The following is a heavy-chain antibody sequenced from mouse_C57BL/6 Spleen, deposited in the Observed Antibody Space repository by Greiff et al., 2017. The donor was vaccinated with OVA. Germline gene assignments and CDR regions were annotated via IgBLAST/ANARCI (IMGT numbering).Heavy chain of an antibody. J-gene: IGHJ4*01. CDR2: IDPSDSET. CDR1: GYTFTSYW. D-gene: IGHD1-1*01. CDR3: ARKAYYGSSYFYAMDY. Sequence: QVHVKQPGAELVRPGSSVKLSCKASGYTFTSYWMHWVKQRPIQGLEWIGNIDPSDSETHYNQKFKDKATLTVDKSSSTAYMQLSSLTSEDSAVYYCARKAYYGSSYFYAMDYWGQGTSVTVSS. V-gene: IGHV1-52*01.